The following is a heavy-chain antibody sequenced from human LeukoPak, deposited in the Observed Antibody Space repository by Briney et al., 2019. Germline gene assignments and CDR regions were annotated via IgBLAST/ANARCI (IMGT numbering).Heavy chain of an antibody. J-gene: IGHJ6*02. D-gene: IGHD6-19*01. Sequence: ASVKVSCKASGYTFTGYYMHWVRQAPGQGLEWMGWINPNSGGTNYAQKFQGWVTMTRDTSISTAYMELSRLRSDDTAVCYCARSQWLASYYYYGMDVWGQGTTVTVSS. CDR3: ARSQWLASYYYYGMDV. V-gene: IGHV1-2*04. CDR1: GYTFTGYY. CDR2: INPNSGGT.